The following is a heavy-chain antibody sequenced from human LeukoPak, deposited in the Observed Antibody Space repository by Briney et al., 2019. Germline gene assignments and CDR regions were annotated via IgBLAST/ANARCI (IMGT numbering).Heavy chain of an antibody. CDR2: INPSGGST. D-gene: IGHD2-15*01. CDR1: GYTFTSYY. V-gene: IGHV1-46*01. Sequence: SSVKVSCTASGYTFTSYYMHWVRQAPGQGREWMGIINPSGGSTSYAQKFKGRVTMTRDTSTSTVYMELSSLRSEDTAVYYCARDACSGGSCYSGNWFDPWGQGTLVTVSS. CDR3: ARDACSGGSCYSGNWFDP. J-gene: IGHJ5*02.